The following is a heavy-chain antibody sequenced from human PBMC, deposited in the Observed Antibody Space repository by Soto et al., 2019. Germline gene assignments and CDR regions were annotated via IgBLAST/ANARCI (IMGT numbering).Heavy chain of an antibody. V-gene: IGHV1-18*04. CDR2: VHPYEGTT. J-gene: IGHJ4*02. Sequence: ASVKVSCPTSGFTFTSYPFSWVRQAPGQGLEWLAWVHPYEGTTKVAHQFRDRLTLTTDTSAATVFMELTSLTSDDTAVYFGAREYYSTPTWLEDWGQGTLVTVAS. CDR1: GFTFTSYP. CDR3: AREYYSTPTWLED. D-gene: IGHD2-21*01.